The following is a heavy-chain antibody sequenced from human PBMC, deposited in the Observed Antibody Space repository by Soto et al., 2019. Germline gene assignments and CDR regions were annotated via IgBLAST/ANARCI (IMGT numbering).Heavy chain of an antibody. Sequence: PGGSLSLCCAASGFTFDDYAMHWVRQAPGKGLEWVSGISWNSGSIGYADSVKGRFTISRDNAKNSLYLQMNSLRAEDTALYYCAKDNSGSYPGYGMDVWGQGTTVTVSS. CDR3: AKDNSGSYPGYGMDV. V-gene: IGHV3-9*01. CDR2: ISWNSGSI. CDR1: GFTFDDYA. J-gene: IGHJ6*02. D-gene: IGHD1-26*01.